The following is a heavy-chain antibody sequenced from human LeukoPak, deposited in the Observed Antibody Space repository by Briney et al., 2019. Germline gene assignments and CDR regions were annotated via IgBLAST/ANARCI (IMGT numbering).Heavy chain of an antibody. CDR3: ARLHDFWSGYYSD. D-gene: IGHD3-3*01. J-gene: IGHJ4*02. V-gene: IGHV1-2*02. CDR2: INPNSGGT. Sequence: GASVKVSCKASGYTFTGYYMHWVRQAPGQGLEWMGWINPNSGGTDYARKFQGRVTMTRDTSISTAYMELSRLRSDDTAVYYCARLHDFWSGYYSDWGQGTLVTVSS. CDR1: GYTFTGYY.